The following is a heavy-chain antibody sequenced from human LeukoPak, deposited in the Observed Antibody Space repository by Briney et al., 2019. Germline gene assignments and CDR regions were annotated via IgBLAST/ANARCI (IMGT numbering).Heavy chain of an antibody. CDR3: AREGLAVAGFDY. D-gene: IGHD6-19*01. CDR2: ISSSSSYI. CDR1: GFTFSSYS. V-gene: IGHV3-21*01. J-gene: IGHJ4*02. Sequence: GGSLRLSCAASGFTFSSYSMNWVRQAPGKGLEWVSSISSSSSYIYYADSVKGRLTISRDNAKNSLYLQMNSLRAEDTAVYYCAREGLAVAGFDYWGQGTLVTVSS.